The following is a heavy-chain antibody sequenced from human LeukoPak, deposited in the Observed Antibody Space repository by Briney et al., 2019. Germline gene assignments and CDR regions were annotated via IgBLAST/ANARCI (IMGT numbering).Heavy chain of an antibody. V-gene: IGHV4-39*01. D-gene: IGHD3-3*01. Sequence: SETLSLTCTVPGGSISSSSYYWGWIRQPPGKGLEWIGSIYYSGSTYYNPSLKSRVTISVDTSKNQFSLKLSSVTAADTAVYYCARPRGRFLEPYDAFDIWGQGTMVTVSS. J-gene: IGHJ3*02. CDR1: GGSISSSSYY. CDR2: IYYSGST. CDR3: ARPRGRFLEPYDAFDI.